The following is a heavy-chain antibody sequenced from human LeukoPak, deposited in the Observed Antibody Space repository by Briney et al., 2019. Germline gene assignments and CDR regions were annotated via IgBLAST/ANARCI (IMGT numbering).Heavy chain of an antibody. CDR3: AREGMLGYCSSTSCYIPDAFDI. D-gene: IGHD2-2*02. CDR1: GYTFTSYG. J-gene: IGHJ3*02. V-gene: IGHV1-18*01. CDR2: ISAYNGNT. Sequence: ASVKVSCKASGYTFTSYGISWVRQAPGQGLEWMGWISAYNGNTNYAQKLQGRVTMTTDTSTSTAYMELRSLRSDDTAVYYCAREGMLGYCSSTSCYIPDAFDIWGQGTMVTVSS.